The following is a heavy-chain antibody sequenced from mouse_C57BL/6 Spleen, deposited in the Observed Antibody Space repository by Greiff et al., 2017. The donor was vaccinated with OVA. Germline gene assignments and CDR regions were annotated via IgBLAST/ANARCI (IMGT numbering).Heavy chain of an antibody. CDR3: ARGGTGGNFDY. CDR2: IYPRSGNT. CDR1: GYTFTSYG. J-gene: IGHJ2*01. V-gene: IGHV1-81*01. D-gene: IGHD1-1*02. Sequence: VQLQQSGAELARPGASVKLSCKASGYTFTSYGISWVKQRPGQGLAWIGAIYPRSGNTYYNEKFKGPATLTADKSSSTAYMELRSLTSEDSSVSFCARGGTGGNFDYWGQGTTLTVSS.